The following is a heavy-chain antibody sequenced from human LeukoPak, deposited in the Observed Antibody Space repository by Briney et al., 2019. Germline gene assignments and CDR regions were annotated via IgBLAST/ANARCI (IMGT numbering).Heavy chain of an antibody. V-gene: IGHV1-3*01. CDR2: INGGSGNT. CDR1: GYTFIDYT. Sequence: ASVKVSCKASGYTFIDYTMHWLRQAPGQRLDWMGWINGGSGNTKYSPEFQGRVTITRDTSASTGYMELSSLRSEDTAVYYCANPRYDSSGYYYVDWGQGTLVTVSS. D-gene: IGHD3-22*01. CDR3: ANPRYDSSGYYYVD. J-gene: IGHJ4*02.